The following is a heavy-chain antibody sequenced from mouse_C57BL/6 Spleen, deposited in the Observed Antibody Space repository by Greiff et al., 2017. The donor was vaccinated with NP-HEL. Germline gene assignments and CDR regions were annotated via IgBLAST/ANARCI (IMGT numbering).Heavy chain of an antibody. J-gene: IGHJ4*01. V-gene: IGHV1-56*01. Sequence: QVQLKESGPELVRPGASVKISCKAPGYTFPSHWMQWVRQRPGQGLEWIGEIFPGSGSTYYNEKFKGKATLTVDTSSSTAYMQLSSLTSEDSAVYFCARSYDYDGAMDYWGQGTSVTVSS. CDR2: IFPGSGST. D-gene: IGHD2-4*01. CDR1: GYTFPSHW. CDR3: ARSYDYDGAMDY.